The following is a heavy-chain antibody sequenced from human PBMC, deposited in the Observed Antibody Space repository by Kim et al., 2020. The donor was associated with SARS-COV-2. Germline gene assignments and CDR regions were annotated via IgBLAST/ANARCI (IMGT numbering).Heavy chain of an antibody. CDR3: ARHLVGSTIREFDY. V-gene: IGHV1-69*13. Sequence: SVKVSCKVSGDTFRSYAISWVRQAPGQGLEWMAKIIPIFGTADYAQKFQGRVTITADESTSTLYMEFRSLRSDDTAVYYCARHLVGSTIREFDYWGQGT. CDR2: IIPIFGTA. CDR1: GDTFRSYA. J-gene: IGHJ4*02. D-gene: IGHD1-26*01.